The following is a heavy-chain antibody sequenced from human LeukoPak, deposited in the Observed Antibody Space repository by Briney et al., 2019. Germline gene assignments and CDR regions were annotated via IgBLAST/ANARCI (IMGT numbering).Heavy chain of an antibody. CDR2: ISYDGNNK. D-gene: IGHD6-19*01. V-gene: IGHV3-30*18. J-gene: IGHJ4*02. CDR1: GLTFSNFG. Sequence: GGSLRLSCAASGLTFSNFGMHWVRQTPGKGLEWVAAISYDGNNKYYADSVKGRLTISRDNSKNTLYVQMNSLRAEDTAVYYCAKDGVEQWLAYYFDYWGQGTLVTVSS. CDR3: AKDGVEQWLAYYFDY.